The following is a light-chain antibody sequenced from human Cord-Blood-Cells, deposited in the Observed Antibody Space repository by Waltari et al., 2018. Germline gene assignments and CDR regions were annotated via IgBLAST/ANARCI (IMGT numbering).Light chain of an antibody. V-gene: IGLV2-23*01. CDR1: SRAVGSYNL. CDR2: EGS. Sequence: QSALTQPAPVSGSPGQSITISCTGTSRAVGSYNLVPWYQQHPGKAPKLMIYEGSKRPSGVSNRFSGSKSGNTASLTISGLQAEDEADYYCCSYAGSSTWVFGGGTKLTVL. CDR3: CSYAGSSTWV. J-gene: IGLJ3*02.